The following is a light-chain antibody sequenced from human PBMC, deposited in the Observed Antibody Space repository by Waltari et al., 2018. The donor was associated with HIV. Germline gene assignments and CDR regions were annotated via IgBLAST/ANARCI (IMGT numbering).Light chain of an antibody. CDR1: KLQHKY. V-gene: IGLV3-1*01. CDR2: QDN. CDR3: QAWDRSTAI. Sequence: SYDLTQPPSLSVSPGQTASITCSADKLQHKYAHWYQQKPGQSPVVVIHQDNKRPSQIPERFSGSNSGNTATLTISGTQAMDEADYYCQAWDRSTAIFGGGTKLTVL. J-gene: IGLJ2*01.